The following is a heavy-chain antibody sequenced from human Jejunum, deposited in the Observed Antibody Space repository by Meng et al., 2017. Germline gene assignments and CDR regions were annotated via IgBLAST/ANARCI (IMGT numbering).Heavy chain of an antibody. V-gene: IGHV1-2*06. J-gene: IGHJ4*02. Sequence: QVQLWQSGVEEKKPGASVKVSCMASGYTFTGYYLHWVRQAPGQGLEWMGRINPNTGDTIYEQRFQGRVTMTRDTSISTAYMELTRLTSDDTAVYYCARDVSWGQGTLVTVSS. CDR1: GYTFTGYY. D-gene: IGHD2/OR15-2a*01. CDR3: ARDVS. CDR2: INPNTGDT.